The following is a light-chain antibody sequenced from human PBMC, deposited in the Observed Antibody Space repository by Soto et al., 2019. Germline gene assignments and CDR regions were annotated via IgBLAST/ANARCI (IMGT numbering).Light chain of an antibody. CDR3: QQYGGPLRIT. CDR1: QSLSDSY. CDR2: GAS. Sequence: IVFTQSPGTLSFSPGERATLSCRASQSLSDSYLAWYQQRPGQPPRLLIHGASTRAAGIPDRFSGSGSGTDFTLTISGLETEAFAVYYGQQYGGPLRITFGGGTPVQVK. J-gene: IGKJ4*01. V-gene: IGKV3-20*01.